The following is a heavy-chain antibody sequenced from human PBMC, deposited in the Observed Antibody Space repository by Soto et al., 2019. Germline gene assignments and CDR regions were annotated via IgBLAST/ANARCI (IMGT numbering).Heavy chain of an antibody. D-gene: IGHD3-22*01. V-gene: IGHV3-30*18. CDR1: GFTFSSYG. CDR3: AKIGPSGYYSYDY. Sequence: GGSLRLSCAASGFTFSSYGMHWVRQAPGKGLEWVAVISYDGSNKYYADSVKGRFTISRDNSKNTLYLQMNSLRAEDTAVYYCAKIGPSGYYSYDYWGQGTLVTVSS. J-gene: IGHJ4*02. CDR2: ISYDGSNK.